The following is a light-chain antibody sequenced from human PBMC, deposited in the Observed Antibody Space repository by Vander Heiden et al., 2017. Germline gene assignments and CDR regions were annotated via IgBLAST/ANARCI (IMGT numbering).Light chain of an antibody. CDR3: AAWDGSLKGPV. Sequence: QSVLTQPPSTSGTPGQRVAIPCSGSSSNIGTNTVNWYQQLPGTAPKVLIYRNNQRPSGVPDRFSASKSGTSASLAINGLQSEDEADYYCAAWDGSLKGPVFGGGTKLTVL. V-gene: IGLV1-44*01. CDR2: RNN. J-gene: IGLJ3*02. CDR1: SSNIGTNT.